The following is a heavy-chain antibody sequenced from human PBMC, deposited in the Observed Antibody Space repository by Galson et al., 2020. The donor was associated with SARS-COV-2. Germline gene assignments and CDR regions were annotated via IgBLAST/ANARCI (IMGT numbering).Heavy chain of an antibody. CDR1: GYIFTGYY. CDR2: INPNSGGT. J-gene: IGHJ4*02. Sequence: ASVKVSCKASGYIFTGYYMHWVRPAPGQGLEWMGRINPNSGGTNYAQRFQGGVTMTRDTSISTAYLELSRLRSDNTAVYYCALGYSGSGTYFDYWGQGTLVTVSS. V-gene: IGHV1-2*06. CDR3: ALGYSGSGTYFDY. D-gene: IGHD3-10*01.